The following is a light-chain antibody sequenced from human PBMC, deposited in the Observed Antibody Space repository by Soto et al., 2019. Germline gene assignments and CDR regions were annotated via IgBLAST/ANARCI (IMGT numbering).Light chain of an antibody. CDR2: EVT. V-gene: IGLV2-23*02. CDR1: SSDVGNYNL. CDR3: CSYAGSSTLGV. Sequence: QSALTQPASVSGSPGQSITISCTGTSSDVGNYNLVSWYQQHPGKAPKLMIYEVTKRPSGVSNRFSGSKSGNTASLTISGLQAEDEADYYCCSYAGSSTLGVFGGGTKVTVL. J-gene: IGLJ2*01.